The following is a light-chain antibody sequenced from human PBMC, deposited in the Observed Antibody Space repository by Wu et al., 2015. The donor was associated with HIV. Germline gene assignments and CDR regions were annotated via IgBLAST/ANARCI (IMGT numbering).Light chain of an antibody. Sequence: SIGDXVTITCRTSQGISNYLVWYQQKPGKVPRVLIYSASTLQSGVPSRFSGSGYGTDFTLTISSLQPEDVATYYCQKNNVAPWTFGQGTKVEIK. CDR2: SAS. V-gene: IGKV1-27*01. CDR3: QKNNVAPWT. CDR1: QGISNY. J-gene: IGKJ1*01.